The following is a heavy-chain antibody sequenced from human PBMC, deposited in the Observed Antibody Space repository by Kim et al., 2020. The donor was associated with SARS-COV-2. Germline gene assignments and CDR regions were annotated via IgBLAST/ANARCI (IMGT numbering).Heavy chain of an antibody. CDR1: GFTVSSNY. J-gene: IGHJ6*02. Sequence: GGSLRLSCAASGFTVSSNYMSWVRQAPGKGLEWVSVIYSGGSTYYADSVKGRFTISRDNSKNTLYLQMNSLRAEDTAVYYCASYSGYDSWYYYYGMDVWGQGTTVTVSS. CDR2: IYSGGST. V-gene: IGHV3-66*01. CDR3: ASYSGYDSWYYYYGMDV. D-gene: IGHD5-12*01.